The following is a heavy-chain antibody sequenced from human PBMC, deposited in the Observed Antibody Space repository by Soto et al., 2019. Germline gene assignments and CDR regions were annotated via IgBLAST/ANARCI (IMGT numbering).Heavy chain of an antibody. CDR3: AKGGDYDLDFDS. V-gene: IGHV3-23*01. J-gene: IGHJ4*02. Sequence: EVQLLESGGGLVQPGGSLGLSCAASGFNFRSTAMSWVRQPPGKGLEWVSAISGAGDSPFYADSVKGRFTISRDNSKNMLYLYVNSMRAEYRAMYYCAKGGDYDLDFDSWGQGTPVTVSS. CDR1: GFNFRSTA. CDR2: ISGAGDSP. D-gene: IGHD2-21*02.